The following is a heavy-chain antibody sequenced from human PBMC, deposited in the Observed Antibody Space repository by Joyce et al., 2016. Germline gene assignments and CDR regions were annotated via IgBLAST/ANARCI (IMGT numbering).Heavy chain of an antibody. J-gene: IGHJ3*02. V-gene: IGHV1-2*06. CDR3: ARGPMPPYAFDI. CDR1: GYSFNDHY. CDR2: INPDSGGT. D-gene: IGHD2-2*01. Sequence: QVQLVQSGAEVKKPGASVKVSCKASGYSFNDHYMHWMRQTPGQGLEWMGRINPDSGGTIYAQKFQGRVTMTTDTSINTAYMELSSPRSDDTAVFYCARGPMPPYAFDIWGQGTLVSVSS.